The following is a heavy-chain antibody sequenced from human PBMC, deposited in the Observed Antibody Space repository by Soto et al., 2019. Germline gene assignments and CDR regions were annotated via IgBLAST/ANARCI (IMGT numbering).Heavy chain of an antibody. D-gene: IGHD3-3*01. Sequence: GWSLRLSCAASGFTFSSYEMNWVRQAPGKGLEWVSYISSSGSTIYYADSVKGRFTISRDNAKNSLYLQMNSLRAEDTAVYYCARQVYYDFWSGSIGAYYGMDVWGQGTTVTVSS. V-gene: IGHV3-48*03. CDR1: GFTFSSYE. CDR3: ARQVYYDFWSGSIGAYYGMDV. CDR2: ISSSGSTI. J-gene: IGHJ6*02.